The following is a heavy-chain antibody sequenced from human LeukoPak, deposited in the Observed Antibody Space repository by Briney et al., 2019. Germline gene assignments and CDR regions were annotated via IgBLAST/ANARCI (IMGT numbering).Heavy chain of an antibody. CDR2: IYYSGST. Sequence: PSETLSLTCTVSGGSISSYYWSWIRQPPGKGLEWIGYIYYSGSTNYNPSLRSRVTISVDTSKNQFSLKLSSVTAADTAVYYCAAQYYDFWSGGLYGMDVWGQGTTVTVSS. CDR1: GGSISSYY. J-gene: IGHJ6*02. V-gene: IGHV4-59*01. CDR3: AAQYYDFWSGGLYGMDV. D-gene: IGHD3-3*01.